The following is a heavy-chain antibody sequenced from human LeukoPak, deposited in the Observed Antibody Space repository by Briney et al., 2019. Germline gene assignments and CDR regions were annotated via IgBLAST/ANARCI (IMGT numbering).Heavy chain of an antibody. CDR3: AKVRAIGPRSDYFDY. Sequence: GGSLRLSCAASGFTFSSYAMSWVRQAPGKGLEWVSAISGSGGSTYYADSVKGRFTISRDNSKNTLYLQMNSLRAEDTAVYYCAKVRAIGPRSDYFDYWGQGTLVTVSS. CDR2: ISGSGGST. CDR1: GFTFSSYA. V-gene: IGHV3-23*01. J-gene: IGHJ4*02. D-gene: IGHD2/OR15-2a*01.